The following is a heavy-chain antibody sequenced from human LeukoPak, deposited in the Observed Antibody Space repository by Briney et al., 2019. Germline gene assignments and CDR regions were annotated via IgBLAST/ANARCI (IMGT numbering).Heavy chain of an antibody. Sequence: GGSLRLSCAASGFTFSNAWMSWVRQAPGKGLEWVGRIKSKTDGGTTDYAAPVKGRFTISRDDSKSTLYLQMNSLKTEDTAVYYCTTAPTTVTTGPFDYWGQGTLVTVSS. CDR2: IKSKTDGGTT. D-gene: IGHD4-17*01. V-gene: IGHV3-15*01. CDR1: GFTFSNAW. J-gene: IGHJ4*02. CDR3: TTAPTTVTTGPFDY.